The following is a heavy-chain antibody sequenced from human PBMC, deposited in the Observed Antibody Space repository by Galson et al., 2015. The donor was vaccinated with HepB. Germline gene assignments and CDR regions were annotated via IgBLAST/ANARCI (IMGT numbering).Heavy chain of an antibody. J-gene: IGHJ4*01. V-gene: IGHV3-53*01. CDR2: IYSGGTT. CDR1: EFTVSGNY. CDR3: ASSIEAGTQPLKY. Sequence: LRLSCAASEFTVSGNYLSWVRQAPGRGLEWVSVIYSGGTTHYADSVKGRFAISRDGSKNTVYLQMNSLRVEDTAVYYCASSIEAGTQPLKYWGQGTLVTVSS. D-gene: IGHD6-19*01.